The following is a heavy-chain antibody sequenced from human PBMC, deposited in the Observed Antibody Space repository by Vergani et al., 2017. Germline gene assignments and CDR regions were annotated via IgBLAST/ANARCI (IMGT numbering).Heavy chain of an antibody. CDR2: LYYRGNS. CDR3: ATQLGYCSGGSCYSPGWFDP. CDR1: GASVSSSVSSSGYS. Sequence: QVRLQESGPGLVKPSETLSLTCTVSGASVSSSVSSSGYSWGWLRQPPGKGLEWIASLYYRGNSYYSPSLRSRLTISVDTSKNQFSLKLSSVTAADTAVYYCATQLGYCSGGSCYSPGWFDPWGRGILVTVSS. V-gene: IGHV4-39*01. D-gene: IGHD2-15*01. J-gene: IGHJ5*02.